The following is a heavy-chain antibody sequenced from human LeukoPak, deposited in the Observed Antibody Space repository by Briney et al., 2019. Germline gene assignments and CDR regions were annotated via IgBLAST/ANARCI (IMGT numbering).Heavy chain of an antibody. CDR1: GFTFSSYA. J-gene: IGHJ4*02. V-gene: IGHV3-7*01. CDR2: IKHDESEK. D-gene: IGHD3-16*01. Sequence: AGGSLRLSCAASGFTFSSYAMSWVRKAPGKGLEWVANIKHDESEKNYLDSVKGRFTISRDNAQNSLYLQMNGLGVEDTAVYYCTRRLDDWGQGTLVTVSS. CDR3: TRRLDD.